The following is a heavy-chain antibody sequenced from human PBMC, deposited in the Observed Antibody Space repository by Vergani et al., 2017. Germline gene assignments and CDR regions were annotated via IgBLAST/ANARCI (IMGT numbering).Heavy chain of an antibody. CDR3: TKGSRGYTGYFFDY. J-gene: IGHJ4*02. Sequence: QVQLQESGPGLVKPSETLSLTCGVSGYSISSGYYWGWIRQPPGKGLEWIGRVYTSGMTNYNPSLKSRVTILVDRSKSQLSLKLTSVTADDTAVYYCTKGSRGYTGYFFDYWGQGTLATVSS. V-gene: IGHV4-38-2*01. D-gene: IGHD5-12*01. CDR2: VYTSGMT. CDR1: GYSISSGYY.